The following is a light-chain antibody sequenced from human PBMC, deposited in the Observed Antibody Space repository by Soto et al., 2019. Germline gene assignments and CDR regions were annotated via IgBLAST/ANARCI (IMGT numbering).Light chain of an antibody. J-gene: IGKJ1*01. CDR1: QTITNY. CDR3: QQYNSHWT. Sequence: DIQMNKSPASLSATVGDRATITCRASQTITNYLNWYQQQSGKAPKLLIYATDTLQSGVPSRFSGIGSGTEFTLTISSLQPDDFATYYCQQYNSHWTFGQRTNVDI. CDR2: ATD. V-gene: IGKV1-39*01.